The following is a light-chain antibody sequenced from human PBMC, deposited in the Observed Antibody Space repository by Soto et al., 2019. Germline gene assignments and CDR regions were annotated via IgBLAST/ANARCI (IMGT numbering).Light chain of an antibody. CDR1: SDVGGYNY. J-gene: IGLJ2*01. Sequence: QSALTQPASVSGSPGQSITISCTGTSDVGGYNYVSWYQQHPGKAPKLMIYDVSNRPSGVSNRFSGSKSGNTASLTISGLQAEDEADYYCSSYTSSSTPVFGGGTKLTVL. CDR3: SSYTSSSTPV. CDR2: DVS. V-gene: IGLV2-14*01.